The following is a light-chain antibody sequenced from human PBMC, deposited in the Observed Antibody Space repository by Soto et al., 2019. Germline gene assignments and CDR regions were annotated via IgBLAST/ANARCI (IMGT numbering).Light chain of an antibody. CDR3: AACDDSLNGVF. J-gene: IGLJ2*01. CDR1: SSRFGSNT. V-gene: IGLV1-44*01. CDR2: NNN. Sequence: QSVLTQPPSASGTPGQRVTISCSGRSSRFGSNTVNWYQQVPGTAPKLRIYNNNQRPSGVPDRFSGSKSGTSASLAISGLESEYESDYYCAACDDSLNGVFFGGGTKLTVL.